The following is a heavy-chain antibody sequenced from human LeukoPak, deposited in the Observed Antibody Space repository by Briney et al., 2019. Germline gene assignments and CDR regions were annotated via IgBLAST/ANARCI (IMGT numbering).Heavy chain of an antibody. CDR1: GFTFDDYA. V-gene: IGHV3-9*01. CDR2: ISWNSGSI. CDR3: AKGPSYYFDY. Sequence: GGSLRLSCAASGFTFDDYAMHWVRHAPGKGLEWVSGISWNSGSIGYADSVKGRFTISRDNAKNSLYLQMNSLGAEDTALYYCAKGPSYYFDYWGQGTLVTVSS. J-gene: IGHJ4*02.